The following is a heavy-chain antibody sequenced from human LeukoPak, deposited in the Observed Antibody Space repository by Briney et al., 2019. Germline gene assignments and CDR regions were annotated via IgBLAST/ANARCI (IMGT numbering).Heavy chain of an antibody. V-gene: IGHV1-18*01. CDR1: GYTFTSYG. CDR2: ISGYNGNT. D-gene: IGHD2-15*01. CDR3: ARVLGSQGY. J-gene: IGHJ4*02. Sequence: ASVKVSCKASGYTFTSYGISWVRQAPGQGLEWMGWISGYNGNTNYAQKFQGRVTMTTDTFATTTFATTAYMELRSLRFDDTAVYYCARVLGSQGYWGQGTLVTVSS.